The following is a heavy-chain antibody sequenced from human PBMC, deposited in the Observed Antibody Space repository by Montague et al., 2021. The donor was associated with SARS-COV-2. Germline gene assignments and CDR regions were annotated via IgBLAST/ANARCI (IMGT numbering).Heavy chain of an antibody. J-gene: IGHJ4*02. CDR3: ARLLLELPGDY. CDR1: GGSISGSNYY. Sequence: SETLSPTCTVSGGSISGSNYYRAWIRQPPGKGLEWIGSIYYSGSTYDNPSLKSRVSISVDTSKNQFSLKLNSVTAADTAVYYCARLLLELPGDYWGQGTLVTVSS. D-gene: IGHD1-7*01. V-gene: IGHV4-39*01. CDR2: IYYSGST.